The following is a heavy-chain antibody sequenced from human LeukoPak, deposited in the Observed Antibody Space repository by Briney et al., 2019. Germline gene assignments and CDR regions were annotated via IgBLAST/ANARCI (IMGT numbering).Heavy chain of an antibody. CDR2: IYHSGST. CDR1: GGSISSGGYY. CDR3: ARGSVFGVDNWFDP. D-gene: IGHD3-3*01. Sequence: NTSETLSLTCTVSGGSISSGGYYWSWIRQPPGKGLEWIGYIYHSGSTYYNPSLKSRVTISVDRSKNQFSLNLSSVTAADTAVYYCARGSVFGVDNWFDPWGQGTLVTVSS. J-gene: IGHJ5*02. V-gene: IGHV4-30-2*01.